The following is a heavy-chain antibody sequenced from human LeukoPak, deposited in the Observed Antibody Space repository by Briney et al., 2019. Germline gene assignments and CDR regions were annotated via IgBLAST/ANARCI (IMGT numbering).Heavy chain of an antibody. CDR3: ARDHRAQGFDP. V-gene: IGHV3-21*01. CDR1: GFTFSSYS. Sequence: EGSLRLSCAASGFTFSSYSMNWVRQAPGKGLEWVSSISSSSSYIYYADSVKGRFTISRDNAKNSLYLQMNSLRAEDTAVYYCARDHRAQGFDPWGQGTLVTVSS. CDR2: ISSSSSYI. J-gene: IGHJ5*02.